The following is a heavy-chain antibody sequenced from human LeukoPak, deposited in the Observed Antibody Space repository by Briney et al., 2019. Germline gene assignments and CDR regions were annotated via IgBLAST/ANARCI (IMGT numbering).Heavy chain of an antibody. Sequence: VGSLRLSCAASGFTFSSYSMNWVRQAPGKGLEWVSYISSSSSTIYYADSVKGRFTISRDNSKNTLYLQMNSLRAEDTAVYYCAKSPDYDFWSGPVYFDYWGQGTLVTVSS. CDR3: AKSPDYDFWSGPVYFDY. CDR2: ISSSSSTI. V-gene: IGHV3-48*01. J-gene: IGHJ4*02. D-gene: IGHD3-3*01. CDR1: GFTFSSYS.